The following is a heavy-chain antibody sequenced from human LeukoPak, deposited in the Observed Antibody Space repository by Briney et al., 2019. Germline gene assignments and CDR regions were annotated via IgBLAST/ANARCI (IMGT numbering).Heavy chain of an antibody. CDR1: GFNSSRYA. D-gene: IGHD6-6*01. V-gene: IGHV3-53*01. CDR3: ARARYSTSSGIDY. Sequence: PGGSLRLSCAASGFNSSRYAMSWVRRAPGKGLEWVSVIYPDGSTNYADSVKGRFTISRDNSKNTLNLQMNSLRAEDTAVYYCARARYSTSSGIDYWGLGTLVTVSS. CDR2: IYPDGST. J-gene: IGHJ4*02.